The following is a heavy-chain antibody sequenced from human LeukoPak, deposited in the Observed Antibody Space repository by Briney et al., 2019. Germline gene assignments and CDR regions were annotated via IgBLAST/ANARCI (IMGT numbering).Heavy chain of an antibody. CDR1: GFTFSSYA. V-gene: IGHV3-30*04. D-gene: IGHD6-13*01. CDR3: ARGVGIAAAGTYFDY. Sequence: GGSLRLSCAASGFTFSSYAMHWVRQAPGKGLEWVAVISYDGSNKYYADSVKGRFTISRDNSKNTLYLQMNSLRAEDTAVYYCARGVGIAAAGTYFDYWGQGTLVTVSS. J-gene: IGHJ4*02. CDR2: ISYDGSNK.